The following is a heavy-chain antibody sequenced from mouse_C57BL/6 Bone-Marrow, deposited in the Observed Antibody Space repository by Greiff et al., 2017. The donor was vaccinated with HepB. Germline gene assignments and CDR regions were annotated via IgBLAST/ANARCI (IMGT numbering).Heavy chain of an antibody. J-gene: IGHJ4*01. CDR1: GYTFTDYY. CDR2: INPNNGGT. V-gene: IGHV1-26*01. Sequence: EVQLQQSGPELVKPGASVKISCKASGYTFTDYYMNWVKQSHGKSLEWIGDINPNNGGTSYNQKFKGKATLTVDKSSSTAYMELRSLTSEDSAVYYCAPYYLYAMDYWGQGTSVTVSS. D-gene: IGHD2-10*01. CDR3: APYYLYAMDY.